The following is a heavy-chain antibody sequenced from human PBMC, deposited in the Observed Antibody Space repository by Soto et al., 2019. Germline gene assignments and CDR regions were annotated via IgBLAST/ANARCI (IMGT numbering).Heavy chain of an antibody. CDR3: ARVVQSGGDSYYYGMDV. V-gene: IGHV4-39*01. CDR2: IYYSGST. Sequence: SETLSLTCTVSGGSISSSSYYWGWIRQHPGKGLERIGSIYYSGSTYYNPSLKSRVTISVDTSKNQFSLKLSSVTATDTAVYYCARVVQSGGDSYYYGMDVWGQGTTVTVSS. J-gene: IGHJ6*02. D-gene: IGHD3-10*01. CDR1: GGSISSSSYY.